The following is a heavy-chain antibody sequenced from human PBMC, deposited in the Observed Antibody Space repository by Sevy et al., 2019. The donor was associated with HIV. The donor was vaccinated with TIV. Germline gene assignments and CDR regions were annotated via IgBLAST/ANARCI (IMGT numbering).Heavy chain of an antibody. V-gene: IGHV4-39*01. CDR1: GGSISSGSYY. CDR3: ARQWGYTSTCGLSV. D-gene: IGHD5-12*01. J-gene: IGHJ4*02. CDR2: IYSSGNT. Sequence: SDTLSLTCTVSGGSISSGSYYWGWIRQPPGKGLEWIGFIYSSGNTYYNPSLKSRITIAVDTSKNQFSLKLTSVTAADTAVYYCARQWGYTSTCGLSVWGQGTLVTVSS.